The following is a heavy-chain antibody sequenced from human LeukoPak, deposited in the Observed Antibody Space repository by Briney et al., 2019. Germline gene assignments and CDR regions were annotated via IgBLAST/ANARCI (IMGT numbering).Heavy chain of an antibody. J-gene: IGHJ3*02. CDR2: ISTSGST. V-gene: IGHV4-61*09. CDR3: ARDGRLLGGGGSKENAFDI. Sequence: SETLSLTCSVSGGSTSSGSYYWNWIRQPAGKGLEWIGHISTSGSTNYNPSLKSRVTISVDTSKNQFSLKLSSVTAADTAVYYCARDGRLLGGGGSKENAFDIWGQGTMVTVSS. D-gene: IGHD3-16*01. CDR1: GGSTSSGSYY.